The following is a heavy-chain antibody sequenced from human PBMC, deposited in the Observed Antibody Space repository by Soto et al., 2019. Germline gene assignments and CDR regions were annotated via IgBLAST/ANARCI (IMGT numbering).Heavy chain of an antibody. CDR1: GFTFTSSA. Sequence: SVKVSCKASGFTFTSSAAQWVRQARGQRLEWIGWIVVGSGNTNYAQKFQERVTITRDMSTSTAYMELSSLRSEDTAVYYCAADLLGYCSGGSCYSAYYYYYGMDVWGQGTTVTVSS. CDR3: AADLLGYCSGGSCYSAYYYYYGMDV. V-gene: IGHV1-58*01. D-gene: IGHD2-15*01. CDR2: IVVGSGNT. J-gene: IGHJ6*02.